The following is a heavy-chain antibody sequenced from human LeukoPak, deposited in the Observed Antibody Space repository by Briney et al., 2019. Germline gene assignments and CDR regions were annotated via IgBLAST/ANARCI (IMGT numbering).Heavy chain of an antibody. V-gene: IGHV1-18*01. Sequence: ASVTVSCKASGYTFTSYGISWVRQAPGQGLEWMGWISAYNGNTNYAQKLQGRVTMTTDTSTSTAYMELRSLRSDDTAVYYCARGAPVDGYNFFDYWGQGTLVTVSS. D-gene: IGHD5-24*01. CDR3: ARGAPVDGYNFFDY. J-gene: IGHJ4*02. CDR1: GYTFTSYG. CDR2: ISAYNGNT.